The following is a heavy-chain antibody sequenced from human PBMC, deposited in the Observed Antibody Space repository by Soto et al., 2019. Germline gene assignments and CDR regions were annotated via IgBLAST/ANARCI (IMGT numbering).Heavy chain of an antibody. J-gene: IGHJ6*02. Sequence: GGSLRLSCAASGFTFSSFGMHWVRQAPGKGLDWVALISYDGGNKYYADSVKGRFTISRDNSKNTLYLQMNSLRTEDTAVYYCAKRKAAAGTSYYYGLDVWGQGTTVTVSS. CDR3: AKRKAAAGTSYYYGLDV. CDR2: ISYDGGNK. CDR1: GFTFSSFG. D-gene: IGHD6-13*01. V-gene: IGHV3-30*18.